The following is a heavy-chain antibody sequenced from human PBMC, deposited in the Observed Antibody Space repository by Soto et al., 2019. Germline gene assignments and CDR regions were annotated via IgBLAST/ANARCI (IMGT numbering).Heavy chain of an antibody. V-gene: IGHV4-34*01. CDR3: ARGRLGGAAN. CDR1: GGSFSGYY. CDR2: IDHSGGT. J-gene: IGHJ4*02. D-gene: IGHD3-16*01. Sequence: QVQLQQWGTKLSKPSETLSLTCAVYGGSFSGYYWSWIRQPPGKGLEWIGEIDHSGGTNYNPSLQSRVPLSVDTSNSQFSLKLRSVTAADTARYYCARGRLGGAANWGQGTLVIVSS.